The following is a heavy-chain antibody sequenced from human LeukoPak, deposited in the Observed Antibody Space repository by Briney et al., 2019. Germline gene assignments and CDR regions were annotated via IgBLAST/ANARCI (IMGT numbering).Heavy chain of an antibody. CDR3: ARGPYDSSGYYYDYYYYYGMDV. CDR2: IYYSGST. V-gene: IGHV4-59*01. D-gene: IGHD3-22*01. CDR1: GGSISSYY. J-gene: IGHJ6*02. Sequence: SETLSPTCTVSGGSISSYYWSWIRQPPGKGLEWIGYIYYSGSTNYNPSLKSRVTISVDTSKNQFSLKLSSVTAADTAVYYCARGPYDSSGYYYDYYYYYGMDVWGQGTTVTVSS.